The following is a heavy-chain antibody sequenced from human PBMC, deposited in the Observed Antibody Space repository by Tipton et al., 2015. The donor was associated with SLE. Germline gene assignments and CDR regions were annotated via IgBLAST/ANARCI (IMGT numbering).Heavy chain of an antibody. J-gene: IGHJ6*02. Sequence: SLRLFCVASGFTFRSHWMSWVRQLPGKGLEWMGNIKEDGSEKYYVDSVRGRFIISRDNAENSMFLQMSSLRAEDTGVYYCARDQKGYFGLDVWGQGTAVTVSS. CDR1: GFTFRSHW. CDR3: ARDQKGYFGLDV. CDR2: IKEDGSEK. V-gene: IGHV3-7*01.